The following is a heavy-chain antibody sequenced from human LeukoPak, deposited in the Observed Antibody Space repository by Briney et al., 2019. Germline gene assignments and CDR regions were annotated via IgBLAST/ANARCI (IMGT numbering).Heavy chain of an antibody. J-gene: IGHJ4*02. V-gene: IGHV3-23*01. CDR1: GFTFSSYA. CDR2: ISGSGGST. D-gene: IGHD3-22*01. CDR3: AKEITAGYYDSSGAFDY. Sequence: GGSLRLSCAASGFTFSSYAMSWVRQAPGKGLEWVSAISGSGGSTYYADSVKGRITISRDNSKNTLYLQMNSLRAEDTAVYYCAKEITAGYYDSSGAFDYWGQGTLVTVSS.